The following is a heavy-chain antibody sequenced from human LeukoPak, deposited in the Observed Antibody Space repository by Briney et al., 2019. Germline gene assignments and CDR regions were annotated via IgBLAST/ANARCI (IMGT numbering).Heavy chain of an antibody. D-gene: IGHD6-13*01. Sequence: GRSLRLSCAASGFTFSSYGMHWVRQAPGKGLEWVAVISYDGSNKYYADSVKGRFTISRDNSKNTLYLQMNSLRAEDTAVYYCAKPEQQLVSPYYFDYWGQGTLVTVSS. CDR2: ISYDGSNK. J-gene: IGHJ4*02. CDR1: GFTFSSYG. V-gene: IGHV3-30*18. CDR3: AKPEQQLVSPYYFDY.